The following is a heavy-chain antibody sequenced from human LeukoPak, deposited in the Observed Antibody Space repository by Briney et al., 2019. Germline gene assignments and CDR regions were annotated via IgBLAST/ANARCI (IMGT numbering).Heavy chain of an antibody. CDR2: INPNSGGT. V-gene: IGHV1-2*02. Sequence: ASVKVSCKASGYTFTGYYMHWVRQAPGQGLEWMGWINPNSGGTNYAQKFQGRVTMTRDTSISTAYTELSRLRSDDTAVYYCAGQYSSSSWFDPWGQGTLVTVSS. J-gene: IGHJ5*02. CDR1: GYTFTGYY. D-gene: IGHD6-6*01. CDR3: AGQYSSSSWFDP.